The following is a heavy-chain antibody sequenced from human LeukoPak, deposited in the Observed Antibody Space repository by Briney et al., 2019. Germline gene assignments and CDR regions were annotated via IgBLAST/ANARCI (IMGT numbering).Heavy chain of an antibody. D-gene: IGHD6-19*01. Sequence: GGSLRPSCAASGFTFSRYEMNWVRRAPGKGLEWVSYITSSGTTIYYADSVKGRFTVSRDNAKNSLYLQMNSLRAEDTAVYYCARDSSDSSGWYEGWFDPWGQGTLVTVSS. J-gene: IGHJ5*02. CDR2: ITSSGTTI. V-gene: IGHV3-48*03. CDR3: ARDSSDSSGWYEGWFDP. CDR1: GFTFSRYE.